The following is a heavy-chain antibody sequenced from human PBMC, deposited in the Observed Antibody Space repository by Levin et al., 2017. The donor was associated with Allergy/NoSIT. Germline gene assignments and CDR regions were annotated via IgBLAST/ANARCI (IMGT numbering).Heavy chain of an antibody. CDR3: VMAVAGHFDY. V-gene: IGHV3-23*01. CDR1: GFTFRDYA. Sequence: GGSLRLSCEASGFTFRDYAMGWVRQAPGKGLEWVSHIVSTGVTTYYADSVEGRVTISRDNSKDTLFLEMNSLRDEDTAVYYCVMAVAGHFDYWGPGTSVTVSS. D-gene: IGHD6-19*01. CDR2: IVSTGVTT. J-gene: IGHJ4*02.